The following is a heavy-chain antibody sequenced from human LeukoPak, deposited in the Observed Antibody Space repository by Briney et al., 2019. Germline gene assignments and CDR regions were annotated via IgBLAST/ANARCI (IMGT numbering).Heavy chain of an antibody. V-gene: IGHV4-59*08. Sequence: PSETLSLTCTVSGGSISRHYWSWIRQAPGKGREWVGYISYSGSTNYNASLKRGVNISVDKYKKQFSLKLSSVTAADTAVFYCARHVGPAYSYGFDNWGQGTLVTVSS. CDR2: ISYSGST. D-gene: IGHD5-18*01. J-gene: IGHJ4*02. CDR3: ARHVGPAYSYGFDN. CDR1: GGSISRHY.